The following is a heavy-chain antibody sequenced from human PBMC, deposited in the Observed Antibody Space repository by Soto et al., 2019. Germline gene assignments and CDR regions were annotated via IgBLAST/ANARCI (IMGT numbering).Heavy chain of an antibody. V-gene: IGHV4-4*07. CDR1: RASISGFY. J-gene: IGHJ5*02. CDR2: IYATGTT. CDR3: VRDGTKTLRDWFDP. D-gene: IGHD1-1*01. Sequence: SASLSITCAFSRASISGFYWSWIRKSAGKGLAWIGRIYATGTTDYNPSLKSRVMMSVDTSKKQFSLKLRSVTAADTAVYYCVRDGTKTLRDWFDPWGQGISVTVS.